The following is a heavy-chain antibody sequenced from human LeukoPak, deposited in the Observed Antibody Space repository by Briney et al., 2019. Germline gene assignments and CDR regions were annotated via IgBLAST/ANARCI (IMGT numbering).Heavy chain of an antibody. Sequence: ASVKVSCKASGYTFTSYGISWVRQAPGQGLEWMGWISAYNGNTNYAQKLQGRVTMTTDTSTSTAYMELRSLRSDDTAVYYCARVDSSDYYDSSGYDYWGQGTLVTVSS. V-gene: IGHV1-18*01. D-gene: IGHD3-22*01. CDR2: ISAYNGNT. CDR1: GYTFTSYG. J-gene: IGHJ4*02. CDR3: ARVDSSDYYDSSGYDY.